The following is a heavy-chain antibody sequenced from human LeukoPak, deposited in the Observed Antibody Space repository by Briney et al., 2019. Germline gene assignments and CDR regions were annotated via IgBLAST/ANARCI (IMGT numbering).Heavy chain of an antibody. CDR3: TRRTKDTIFGVAPFDY. Sequence: PGGSLRLSCAASGFIFSNYAMHWVRQAPGKGLEWVTFIRYDGSNKYYAESVKGRFTISRDNSKNTLYLQMNSLRAEDTAVYYCTRRTKDTIFGVAPFDYWGQGTLVTVSS. V-gene: IGHV3-30*02. D-gene: IGHD3-3*01. J-gene: IGHJ4*02. CDR2: IRYDGSNK. CDR1: GFIFSNYA.